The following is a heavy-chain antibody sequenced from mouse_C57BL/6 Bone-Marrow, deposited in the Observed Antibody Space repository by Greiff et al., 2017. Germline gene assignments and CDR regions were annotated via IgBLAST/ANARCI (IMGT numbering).Heavy chain of an antibody. Sequence: QVQLQQSGAELARPGASVKMSCTASGYTFTSYSMHWVKQRPGQGLEWIGYINPSSGYTKYNQKFKDKATLTADNSSSTAYMQLSRLTSEASAVYYCARGGGMDYWGQGTSVTVAS. CDR1: GYTFTSYS. J-gene: IGHJ4*01. CDR2: INPSSGYT. V-gene: IGHV1-4*01. CDR3: ARGGGMDY.